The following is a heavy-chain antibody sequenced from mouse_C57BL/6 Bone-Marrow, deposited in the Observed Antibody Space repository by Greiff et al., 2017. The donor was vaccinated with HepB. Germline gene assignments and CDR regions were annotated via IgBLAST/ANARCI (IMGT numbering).Heavy chain of an antibody. CDR3: TLLYYGSSYYFDY. CDR1: GFNIKDDY. J-gene: IGHJ2*01. CDR2: IDPENGDT. Sequence: VQLQQSGAELVRPGASVKLSCTASGFNIKDDYMHWVKQRPEQGLEWIGWIDPENGDTEYASKFQGKATITADTSSDTAYLQLSSLTSEDTAVYYCTLLYYGSSYYFDYWGQGTTLTVSS. V-gene: IGHV14-4*01. D-gene: IGHD1-1*01.